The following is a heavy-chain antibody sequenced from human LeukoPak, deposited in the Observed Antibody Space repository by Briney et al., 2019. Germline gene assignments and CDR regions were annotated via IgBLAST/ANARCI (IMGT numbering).Heavy chain of an antibody. J-gene: IGHJ6*02. D-gene: IGHD1-26*01. CDR1: GGSISGYY. CDR2: ISYSGNT. Sequence: SETLSLTCTVSGGSISGYYWNWIRQPPGKGLGWIGYISYSGNTNYTPSLKSRVTISVDTSKIQFSLKLSSVTAADTAVYYCARDKGSHYGMDVWGQGTTVTVSS. CDR3: ARDKGSHYGMDV. V-gene: IGHV4-59*01.